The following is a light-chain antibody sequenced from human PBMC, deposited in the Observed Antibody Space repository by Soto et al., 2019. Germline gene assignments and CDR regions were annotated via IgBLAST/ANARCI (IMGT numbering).Light chain of an antibody. CDR1: QSVNSNY. CDR3: QQYDSTPPT. J-gene: IGKJ1*01. V-gene: IGKV3-20*01. Sequence: EIVLTQSPGTLSLSPGDRATLSCRASQSVNSNYLAWYQRKPGQAPRLLIYGASNRATDIPYRFSASGSGPDFTLTITRLEAEDFAGYYCQQYDSTPPTFGQGTKVEVK. CDR2: GAS.